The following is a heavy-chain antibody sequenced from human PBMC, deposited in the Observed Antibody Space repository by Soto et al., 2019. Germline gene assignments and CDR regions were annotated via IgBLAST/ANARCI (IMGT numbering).Heavy chain of an antibody. D-gene: IGHD3-9*01. V-gene: IGHV3-23*01. CDR3: ANDGNPIPYLTGYYRLGWFDP. Sequence: EVQLLESGGGLVQPGGSLRLSCAASGFTFSSYAMSWVRQAPGKGLEWVSAISGSGGSTYYADSVKGRFTISRDNSKNTLYLQMTSLRAEDTAVYYCANDGNPIPYLTGYYRLGWFDPWGQGTLGTVSS. CDR2: ISGSGGST. J-gene: IGHJ5*02. CDR1: GFTFSSYA.